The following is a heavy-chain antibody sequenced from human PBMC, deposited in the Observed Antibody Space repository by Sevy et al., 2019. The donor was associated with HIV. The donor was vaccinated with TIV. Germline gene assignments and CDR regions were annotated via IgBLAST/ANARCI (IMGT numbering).Heavy chain of an antibody. Sequence: GGSLRLSCAASGFTFSAYSMNWVRRAPGKGLEWVSYNSSSSGTIYYADSVKGQFTISRDNAKSSLYLQMNGLRAEDTAVYYCARAGGDCYSKNECWFVSWGQGTLVTVSS. V-gene: IGHV3-48*01. CDR3: ARAGGDCYSKNECWFVS. D-gene: IGHD2-21*01. CDR1: GFTFSAYS. CDR2: NSSSSGTI. J-gene: IGHJ5*01.